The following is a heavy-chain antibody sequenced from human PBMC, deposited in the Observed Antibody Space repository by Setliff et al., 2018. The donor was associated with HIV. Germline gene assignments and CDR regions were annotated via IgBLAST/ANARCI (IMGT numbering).Heavy chain of an antibody. Sequence: PSETLSLTCAVYGASLSPYFWHWIRQSPGKGLEWIGEISHNGGFNYSPSLESRLTMSVDMSKNQVSLKVSSVTAADTAVYYCARLEWFSKNFDSWGQGTLVTVSS. D-gene: IGHD3-3*01. CDR2: ISHNGGF. V-gene: IGHV4-34*10. CDR3: ARLEWFSKNFDS. J-gene: IGHJ4*02. CDR1: GASLSPYF.